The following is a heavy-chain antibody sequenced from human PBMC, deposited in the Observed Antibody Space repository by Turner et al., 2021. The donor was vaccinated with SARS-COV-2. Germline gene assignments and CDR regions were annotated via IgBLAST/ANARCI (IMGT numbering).Heavy chain of an antibody. V-gene: IGHV1-2*02. CDR2: INPNSGGT. CDR3: ASPTSRVNTGYSSGWALGLGYYGMDV. J-gene: IGHJ6*02. Sequence: QVQLVQSGAEVKKPGASVRVSCKASVYTFTGYYMHWVRQATGQGLEWMGWINPNSGGTNEAQKFQGRVTMTRDKSISTTYMEMNRLRSDDTAVYYCASPTSRVNTGYSSGWALGLGYYGMDVWGQGTTVTVSS. CDR1: VYTFTGYY. D-gene: IGHD6-19*01.